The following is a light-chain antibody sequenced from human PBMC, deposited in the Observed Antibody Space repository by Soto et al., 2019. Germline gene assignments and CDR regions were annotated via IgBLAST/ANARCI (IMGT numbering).Light chain of an antibody. CDR1: QSVSSD. CDR2: GAS. Sequence: EIVMTQSPATLSVSPGERATLSCRASQSVSSDLAWYQQKPGQAPRLLIYGASTRATGIPARFSGSGSGTDFTLTIISLPSEHSAVYSCHQYDHWPPMYTFGQGTKLEIK. CDR3: HQYDHWPPMYT. V-gene: IGKV3-15*01. J-gene: IGKJ2*01.